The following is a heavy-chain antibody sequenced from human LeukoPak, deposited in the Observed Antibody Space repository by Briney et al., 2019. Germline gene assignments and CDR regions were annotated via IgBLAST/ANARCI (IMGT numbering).Heavy chain of an antibody. CDR3: ARERYDLTGPSYGMDV. J-gene: IGHJ6*02. D-gene: IGHD1-1*01. CDR1: GGSISSYY. V-gene: IGHV4-59*01. CDR2: IYYSGST. Sequence: PSETLSLTCTVSGGSISSYYWSWIRQPPGKGLEWIGYIYYSGSTNYNPSLKSRVTISVDTSKNQFSLKLSSVTAADTAVYYCARERYDLTGPSYGMDVWGQGTTVTVSS.